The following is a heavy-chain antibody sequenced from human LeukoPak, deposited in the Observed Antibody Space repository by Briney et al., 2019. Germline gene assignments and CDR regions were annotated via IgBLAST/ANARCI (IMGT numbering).Heavy chain of an antibody. CDR1: GYTFTGYY. D-gene: IGHD3-9*01. V-gene: IGHV1-2*02. Sequence: ASVKVSCKASGYTFTGYYMHWVRQAPGQGLEWMGWINPNSGGTNYAQKFQGRVTMTRDTSISTAYMELSRLRSDDTAVYYCARGDILTGYPSFDYWGQGTLVTVSS. CDR3: ARGDILTGYPSFDY. CDR2: INPNSGGT. J-gene: IGHJ4*02.